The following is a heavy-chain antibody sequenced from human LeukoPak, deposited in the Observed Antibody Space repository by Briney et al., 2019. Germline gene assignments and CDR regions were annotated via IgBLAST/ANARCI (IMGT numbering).Heavy chain of an antibody. CDR3: ARLWYTGYDYAFDL. CDR1: GFTFSTYR. D-gene: IGHD5-12*01. J-gene: IGHJ3*01. V-gene: IGHV3-48*01. CDR2: ISSSSSTI. Sequence: GGSLRLSCAASGFTFSTYRMTWVRQAPGKGLEWVPYISSSSSTIYNADFVEGRFTISRDSAKNSLHLQMSSLRVEDTAMYYCARLWYTGYDYAFDLWGQGTMVTVSS.